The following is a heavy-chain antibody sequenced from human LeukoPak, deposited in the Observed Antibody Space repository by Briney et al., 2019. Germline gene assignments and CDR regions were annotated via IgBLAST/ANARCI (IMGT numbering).Heavy chain of an antibody. D-gene: IGHD6-13*01. J-gene: IGHJ4*02. V-gene: IGHV3-23*01. CDR3: AKDDVAASPIAAAAGNY. CDR1: GFTFSSYA. CDR2: ISGSGGST. Sequence: GGSLRLSCAASGFTFSSYAMSWVRQAPGKGLEWVSAISGSGGSTYYADSVKGRFTISRDNSKNTLYLQMNSLRAEDTAVYYCAKDDVAASPIAAAAGNYWGQGTLVTVSS.